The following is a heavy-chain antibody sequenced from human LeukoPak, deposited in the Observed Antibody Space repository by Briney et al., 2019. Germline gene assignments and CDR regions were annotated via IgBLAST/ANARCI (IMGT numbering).Heavy chain of an antibody. V-gene: IGHV4-61*01. Sequence: SDTLSLTYTVSVGSFSSGSYYWSWIRQPPGKGLEWIGYIYYSGSTNYKPSLKSLVTISVDTSKNQFYLKLSSVTAADTAVYYCARGREYSSSWYALGYWGQGTLVTVSS. D-gene: IGHD6-13*01. J-gene: IGHJ4*02. CDR2: IYYSGST. CDR3: ARGREYSSSWYALGY. CDR1: VGSFSSGSYY.